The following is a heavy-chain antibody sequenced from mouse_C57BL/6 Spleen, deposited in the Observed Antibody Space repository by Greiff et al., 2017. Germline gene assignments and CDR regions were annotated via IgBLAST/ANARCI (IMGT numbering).Heavy chain of an antibody. J-gene: IGHJ3*01. CDR1: GFTFSDAW. CDR3: TRPYYDYGEFAY. CDR2: IRNKANNHAT. D-gene: IGHD2-4*01. Sequence: EVQVVESGGGLVQPGGSMKLSCAASGFTFSDAWMDWVRQSPEKGLEWVAEIRNKANNHATYYAESVKGRFTISRDDSKSSVYLQMNSLRAEDTGIYYCTRPYYDYGEFAYWGQGTLVTVSA. V-gene: IGHV6-6*01.